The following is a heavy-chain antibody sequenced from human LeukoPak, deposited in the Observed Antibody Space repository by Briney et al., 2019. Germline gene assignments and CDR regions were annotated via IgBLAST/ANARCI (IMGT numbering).Heavy chain of an antibody. CDR3: ASWPGGWYGEDS. D-gene: IGHD6-19*01. J-gene: IGHJ4*02. V-gene: IGHV3-53*01. Sequence: GGSLRLSCAASGFTVSSNFMSWVRQAPGKGLEWVSVIYGGGSTYYADSVKGRFTISRDTSKNTLYLQMNSLRAEDTAVYYCASWPGGWYGEDSWGQGTLVTVSS. CDR1: GFTVSSNF. CDR2: IYGGGST.